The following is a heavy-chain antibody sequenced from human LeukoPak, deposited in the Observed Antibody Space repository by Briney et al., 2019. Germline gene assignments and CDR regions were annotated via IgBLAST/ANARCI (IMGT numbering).Heavy chain of an antibody. CDR2: IYISGST. J-gene: IGHJ5*02. D-gene: IGHD3-10*01. Sequence: SETLSLTCTVSGGSIGSYYWSWIRQPAGKGLEWIGRIYISGSTNYNPSLKSRVTMSVDTSKNQFSLKLSSVTAADTAVYYCARELVTMVRGVIKLGWFDPWGQGTLVTVSS. V-gene: IGHV4-4*07. CDR1: GGSIGSYY. CDR3: ARELVTMVRGVIKLGWFDP.